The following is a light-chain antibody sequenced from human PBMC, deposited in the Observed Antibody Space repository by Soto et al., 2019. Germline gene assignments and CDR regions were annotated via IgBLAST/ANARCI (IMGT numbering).Light chain of an antibody. CDR1: QTVSSSY. V-gene: IGKV3-20*01. J-gene: IGKJ2*01. CDR3: QQYDSAPYT. CDR2: GAS. Sequence: EIVLTQSPGTLSLSPGERATLSCRASQTVSSSYLAWYQQKPSQAPRLLIYGASSRATGIPDSFSGSGSGTDFTLSISRLEPEDFAVYYCQQYDSAPYTFGQGTNLEIK.